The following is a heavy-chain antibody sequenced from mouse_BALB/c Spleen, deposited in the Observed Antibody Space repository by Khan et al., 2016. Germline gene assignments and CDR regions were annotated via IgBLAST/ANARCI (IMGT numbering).Heavy chain of an antibody. J-gene: IGHJ3*01. CDR2: IYPSDIYT. CDR1: GYTFTSYW. V-gene: IGHV1-69*02. CDR3: TRGESNMMRGFAY. D-gene: IGHD2-4*01. Sequence: QVQLQQPGAELVRPGASVKLSCKASGYTFTSYWINWMKQRPGQGLEWIGNIYPSDIYTNYNQKFKDKATLTVDKYNSTAYMQLRSPTSEDSSIYYCTRGESNMMRGFAYWGQGTLVTVSA.